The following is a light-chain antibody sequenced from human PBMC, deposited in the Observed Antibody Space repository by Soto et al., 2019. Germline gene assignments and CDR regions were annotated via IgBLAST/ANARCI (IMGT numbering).Light chain of an antibody. V-gene: IGKV3-15*01. Sequence: EVVKTQSPATLSVSPGERATLSCRASQSVNANLAWYQQKPGQAPRLLIHGASNRATGIPARFSGSGFGTEFIXXIXRXXSEDFAVYYCQQYNTWLWTFGQGTKVEI. CDR2: GAS. J-gene: IGKJ1*01. CDR3: QQYNTWLWT. CDR1: QSVNAN.